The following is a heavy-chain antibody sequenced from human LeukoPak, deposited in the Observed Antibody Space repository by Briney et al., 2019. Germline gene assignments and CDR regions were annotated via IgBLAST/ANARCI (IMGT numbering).Heavy chain of an antibody. CDR1: GGSINNYY. V-gene: IGHV4-4*07. J-gene: IGHJ6*03. CDR3: ARDAPLIRYGSGSYGPPGYYYMDV. D-gene: IGHD3-10*01. Sequence: PSETLSLTCTVSGGSINNYYWTWIRQPAGKGLEWIGRIYSSGSTNYNPSLKSRVTMSVDTSKNQFSLKLSSVTAADTAVYYCARDAPLIRYGSGSYGPPGYYYMDVWGKGTTVTVSS. CDR2: IYSSGST.